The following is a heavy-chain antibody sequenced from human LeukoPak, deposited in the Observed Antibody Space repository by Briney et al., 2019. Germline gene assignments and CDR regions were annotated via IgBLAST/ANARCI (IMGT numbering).Heavy chain of an antibody. J-gene: IGHJ4*02. CDR3: ARERVVRWLQLVPY. D-gene: IGHD5-24*01. CDR2: ISSSGSTI. CDR1: GFTFSDYY. V-gene: IGHV3-11*01. Sequence: GALRLSCAASGFTFSDYYMRWIRQAPGKGLEWVSYISSSGSTIYYADSVKGRFIISRDNAKNSLYLQMNSLRAEDTAVYYCARERVVRWLQLVPYWGQGTLVTVSS.